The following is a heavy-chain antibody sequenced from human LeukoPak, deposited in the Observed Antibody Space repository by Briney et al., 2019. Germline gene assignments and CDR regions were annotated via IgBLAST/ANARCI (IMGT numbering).Heavy chain of an antibody. CDR1: GVSFSDYY. Sequence: SETLSLTCAVYGVSFSDYYWSWIRQPPGKGLEWIGEINHGGSSDYNPSLRSRVTISVDASKNQFSLRLSSVTAADTAVYYCARIGSHCSGTSCYGDYWGQGALVTVPS. J-gene: IGHJ4*02. V-gene: IGHV4-34*01. D-gene: IGHD2-2*01. CDR3: ARIGSHCSGTSCYGDY. CDR2: INHGGSS.